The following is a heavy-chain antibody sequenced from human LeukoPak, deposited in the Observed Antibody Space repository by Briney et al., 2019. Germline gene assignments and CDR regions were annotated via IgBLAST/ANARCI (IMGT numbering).Heavy chain of an antibody. V-gene: IGHV5-51*01. CDR2: IYPGDSDT. Sequence: GESLKISCKSSGYSFTTYWIAWVRQMPGKGLEWMGIIYPGDSDTRFSPSFQGQVTISADKSISTAYLQWSSLKASDTAMYYCARRRDGYNYVGTDYWGQGTLVTVSS. CDR1: GYSFTTYW. CDR3: ARRRDGYNYVGTDY. J-gene: IGHJ4*02. D-gene: IGHD5-24*01.